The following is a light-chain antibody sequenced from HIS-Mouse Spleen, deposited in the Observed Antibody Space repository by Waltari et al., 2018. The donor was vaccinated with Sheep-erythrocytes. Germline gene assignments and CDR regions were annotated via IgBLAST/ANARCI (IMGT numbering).Light chain of an antibody. J-gene: IGLJ2*01. CDR2: QDS. V-gene: IGLV3-1*01. CDR3: QAWESSTAWNVV. Sequence: SYELTQPPSVSVSPGQTASITCSGDKLGEKYACWYQQKPGQSPVLVIYQDSKRPSGIPERFSGSNSGNTATLTISGTQAMDEADYYCQAWESSTAWNVVFGGGTKLTVL. CDR1: KLGEKY.